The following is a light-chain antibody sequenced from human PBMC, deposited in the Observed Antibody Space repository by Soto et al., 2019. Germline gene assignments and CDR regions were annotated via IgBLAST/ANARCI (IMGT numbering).Light chain of an antibody. CDR2: DAS. Sequence: EIELAQSPATLSLSPGERATLSCRASQSVSIYLAWYQQKPGQAPRLLIYDASNRATGIPARFSGSGSGTDFTITISSLEPEDFAVYYCQQRSNWPPKITFGQGTRLEIK. CDR3: QQRSNWPPKIT. V-gene: IGKV3-11*01. CDR1: QSVSIY. J-gene: IGKJ5*01.